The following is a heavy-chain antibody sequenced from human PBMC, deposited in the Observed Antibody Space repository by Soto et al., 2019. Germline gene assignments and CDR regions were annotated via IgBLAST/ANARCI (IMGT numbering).Heavy chain of an antibody. J-gene: IGHJ6*02. D-gene: IGHD2-15*01. CDR2: ISAYNGNT. CDR3: ARVEYVCGGSSHCYLMDV. Sequence: ASVKVSCKASGYTFTSYGISWVRQAPGQGLEWMGWISAYNGNTNYAQKLQGRVTMTTDTSTSTAYMELRSLRSDDTAVYYCARVEYVCGGSSHCYLMDVWGQGTTVTGAS. V-gene: IGHV1-18*01. CDR1: GYTFTSYG.